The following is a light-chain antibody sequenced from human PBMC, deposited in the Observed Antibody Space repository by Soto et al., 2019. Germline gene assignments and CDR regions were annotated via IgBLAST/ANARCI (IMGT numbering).Light chain of an antibody. J-gene: IGKJ1*01. CDR1: QSISSW. CDR3: QQYNSYSPWT. Sequence: DIQMTQSPSTLSASVGDRVTITCRASQSISSWLAWYQQKPGKAPKLLINKASSLESGVPSRFSGSGSGTEFTLTISSLQPDDFATYYCQQYNSYSPWTFGQGTKVDIK. CDR2: KAS. V-gene: IGKV1-5*03.